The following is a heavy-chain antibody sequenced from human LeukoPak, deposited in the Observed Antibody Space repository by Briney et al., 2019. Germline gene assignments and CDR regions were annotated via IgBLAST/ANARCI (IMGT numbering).Heavy chain of an antibody. CDR1: GVSISSYY. D-gene: IGHD6-13*01. CDR2: IYTSGST. CDR3: ARDGYSSSWYYFDY. J-gene: IGHJ4*02. V-gene: IGHV4-4*07. Sequence: SETLSLTCTVSGVSISSYYWSWIRQPAGKGLEWIGRIYTSGSTNYNPSLKSRVTMSVATSKNQFSLKLNSMTAADTAVYYCARDGYSSSWYYFDYWGQGTLVTVSS.